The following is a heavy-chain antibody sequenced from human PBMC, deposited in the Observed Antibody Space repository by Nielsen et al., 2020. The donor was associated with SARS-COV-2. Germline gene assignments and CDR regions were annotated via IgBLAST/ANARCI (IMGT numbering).Heavy chain of an antibody. CDR2: INHSGST. Sequence: SETLSLTCAVYGGSFSGYDWSRIRQPPGKGLEWIGEINHSGSTNYNPSLKSRVTISVDTSKNQFSLKLSSVTAADTAVYYCAREGRITGTTDWFDPWGQGTLVTVSS. J-gene: IGHJ5*02. CDR3: AREGRITGTTDWFDP. D-gene: IGHD1-7*01. CDR1: GGSFSGYD. V-gene: IGHV4-34*01.